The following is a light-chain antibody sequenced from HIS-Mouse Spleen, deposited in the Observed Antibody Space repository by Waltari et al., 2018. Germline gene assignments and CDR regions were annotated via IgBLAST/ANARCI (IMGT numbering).Light chain of an antibody. J-gene: IGLJ1*01. CDR2: LNSDGSH. CDR3: QTWGTGPRTFYV. Sequence: QLVLTQSPSASASLGASVKLTCPLSSGHSSYAIAWPQQQPEKGPRYLMKLNSDGSHSKGDGIPDRFSGSSSGAECYLTISSLQSEDEADYYCQTWGTGPRTFYVFGTGTKVTVL. V-gene: IGLV4-69*01. CDR1: SGHSSYA.